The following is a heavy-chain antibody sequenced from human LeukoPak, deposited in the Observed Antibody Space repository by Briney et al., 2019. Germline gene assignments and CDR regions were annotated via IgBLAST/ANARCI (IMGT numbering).Heavy chain of an antibody. V-gene: IGHV3-64*01. J-gene: IGHJ4*02. CDR2: ISSNGGST. D-gene: IGHD3-16*02. CDR3: ARGLSNDY. CDR1: GFTFSSYA. Sequence: GGSLRLSCAASGFTFSSYAMSWVRQAPGKGLEYVSAISSNGGSTYYANSVKGRFTISRDNSKNTLYLQMGSLRAEDMAVYYCARGLSNDYWGQGTLVTVSS.